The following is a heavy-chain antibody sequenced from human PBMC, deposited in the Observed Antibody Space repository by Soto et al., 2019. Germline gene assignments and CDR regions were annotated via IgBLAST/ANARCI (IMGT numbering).Heavy chain of an antibody. D-gene: IGHD3-10*01. CDR2: IIPIFGTA. Sequence: SVKVSCMASGGTFSSYAISCVRQAPGQGLEWMGGIIPIFGTANYAQKFQGRVTITADESTSTAYMELSSLRSEDTAVYYCARVRRYYGSGSQYYYYGMDVWGQGTTVTVSS. CDR3: ARVRRYYGSGSQYYYYGMDV. J-gene: IGHJ6*02. CDR1: GGTFSSYA. V-gene: IGHV1-69*13.